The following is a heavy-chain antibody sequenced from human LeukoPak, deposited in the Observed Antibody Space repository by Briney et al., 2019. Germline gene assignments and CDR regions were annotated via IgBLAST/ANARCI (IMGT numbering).Heavy chain of an antibody. J-gene: IGHJ4*02. D-gene: IGHD6-13*01. V-gene: IGHV1-3*01. CDR2: INAGNGNT. CDR3: ARDPIGSRWPYYFDY. CDR1: GYTFTTYA. Sequence: GASGEVSCKASGYTFTTYAMHWVRQAPGQRLEWMGWINAGNGNTKYSQKFQARVTITRDTSASTAYMELSSLRSEDTAVYYCARDPIGSRWPYYFDYWGQGTLVTFSS.